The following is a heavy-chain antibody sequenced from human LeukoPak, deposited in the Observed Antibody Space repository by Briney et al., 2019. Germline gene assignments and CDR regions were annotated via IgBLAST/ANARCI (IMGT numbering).Heavy chain of an antibody. CDR3: AKGLFMTTVTTNNWFDP. J-gene: IGHJ5*02. D-gene: IGHD4-17*01. CDR1: GFTFYDYP. Sequence: PGGSLRLSCAASGFTFYDYPMLWVRQAPGKGLVGVSGISWNSGSIGYADSVKGRFTISRDNAKNSLYLQMNSLRAEDTALYYCAKGLFMTTVTTNNWFDPWGQGTLVTASS. V-gene: IGHV3-9*01. CDR2: ISWNSGSI.